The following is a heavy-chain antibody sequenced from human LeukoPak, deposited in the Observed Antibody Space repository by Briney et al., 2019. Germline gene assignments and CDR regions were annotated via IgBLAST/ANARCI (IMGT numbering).Heavy chain of an antibody. CDR2: ITGSGGYA. Sequence: GGSLRLSCAASGFTFTGYAMSWVRQAPGKGLEWVSSITGSGGYAYYADSVKGRFTISRDNPQNTLYLQVNSLRAEDTAIYYCAKAGGSAWYYFDYWGQGTLVTVSS. CDR3: AKAGGSAWYYFDY. V-gene: IGHV3-23*01. J-gene: IGHJ4*02. D-gene: IGHD6-19*01. CDR1: GFTFTGYA.